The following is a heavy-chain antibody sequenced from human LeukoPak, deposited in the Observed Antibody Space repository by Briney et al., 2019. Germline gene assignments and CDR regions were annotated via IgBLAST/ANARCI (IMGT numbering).Heavy chain of an antibody. CDR3: AKDLGIAAAHFDP. D-gene: IGHD6-13*01. V-gene: IGHV3-30*02. Sequence: SGGSLRLSCAASGFTFSSYGMHWVRQAPGKGLEWVAFIRYDGSNKYYADSVKGRFTISRDSAKNSLYLQMNSLRAEDTALYYCAKDLGIAAAHFDPWGQGTLVTVSS. CDR1: GFTFSSYG. J-gene: IGHJ5*02. CDR2: IRYDGSNK.